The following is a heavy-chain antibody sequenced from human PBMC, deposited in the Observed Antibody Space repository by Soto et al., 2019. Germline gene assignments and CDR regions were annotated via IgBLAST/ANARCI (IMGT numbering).Heavy chain of an antibody. CDR1: GYNFNIYG. V-gene: IGHV1-18*01. Sequence: ASVKFSCKASGYNFNIYGINWVRQAPGQGLELMGWISAYDGKTTYAEKFQGRATMTTDASTSTAYMELRSLRSDDTAVYYCARDPHEYWTSYWFDPWGQGTLVTVSS. CDR3: ARDPHEYWTSYWFDP. D-gene: IGHD3-3*01. J-gene: IGHJ5*02. CDR2: ISAYDGKT.